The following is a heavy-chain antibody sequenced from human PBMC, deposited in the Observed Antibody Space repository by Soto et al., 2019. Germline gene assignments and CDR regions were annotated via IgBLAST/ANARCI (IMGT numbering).Heavy chain of an antibody. Sequence: QVQLVESGGGVVQPGRSLRLSCAASGFTFSRYGMHWVRQAPGKGLEWVAVIWYDGSNKYYADSVKGRFTISRDNSKHTLYLQMNSLSAEDTAVYYCAIDLDYGDSSDYWGQGTLVTVSS. V-gene: IGHV3-33*01. J-gene: IGHJ4*02. CDR2: IWYDGSNK. CDR3: AIDLDYGDSSDY. CDR1: GFTFSRYG. D-gene: IGHD4-17*01.